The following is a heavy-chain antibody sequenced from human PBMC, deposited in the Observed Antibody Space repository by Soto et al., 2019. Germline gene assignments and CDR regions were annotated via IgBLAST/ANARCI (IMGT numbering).Heavy chain of an antibody. J-gene: IGHJ5*02. D-gene: IGHD3-10*01. CDR3: ARQRSPEGWFDP. CDR2: VTVTGGST. V-gene: IGHV3-23*01. CDR1: PMSFNTYG. Sequence: GGSLRLSCAASPMSFNTYGVTWVRQAPGKGLEWVSTVTVTGGSTYYADSVKGRFTISRDRSNYTVSLLLNSLRVEDTAIYYCARQRSPEGWFDPWGQGTLVTVSA.